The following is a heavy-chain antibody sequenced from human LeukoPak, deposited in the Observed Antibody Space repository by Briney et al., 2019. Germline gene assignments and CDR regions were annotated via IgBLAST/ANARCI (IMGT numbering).Heavy chain of an antibody. J-gene: IGHJ4*02. V-gene: IGHV3-43*01. CDR2: ISWDGTT. CDR1: GFTFEDYT. D-gene: IGHD3-22*01. CDR3: VKDLSYESSGHVLEY. Sequence: PGGSLRLSCVASGFTFEDYTMHWVRQAPGKTLEWVSLISWDGTTYYTDSVKGRFTISRDNSKNSLYLQMDTLRSEDTAFYYCVKDLSYESSGHVLEYWGQGTLVTVCS.